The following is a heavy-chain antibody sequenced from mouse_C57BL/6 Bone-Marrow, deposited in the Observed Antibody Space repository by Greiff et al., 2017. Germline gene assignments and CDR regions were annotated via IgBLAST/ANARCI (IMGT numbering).Heavy chain of an antibody. CDR3: VIFGCNWYFDV. J-gene: IGHJ1*01. Sequence: VQLQQPGAELVKPGASVKVSCKASGYTFTSYWMHWVKQRPGQGLEWIGRIHPADSDTNYNQKFKGKATLTVDKSSNTANMQLSRLTSEDSAVYYGVIFGCNWYFDVWGPGTTVTVSS. V-gene: IGHV1-74*01. CDR2: IHPADSDT. D-gene: IGHD2-2*01. CDR1: GYTFTSYW.